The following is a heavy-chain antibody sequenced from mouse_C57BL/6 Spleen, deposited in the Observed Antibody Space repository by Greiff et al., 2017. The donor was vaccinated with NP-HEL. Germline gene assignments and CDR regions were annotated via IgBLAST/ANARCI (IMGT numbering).Heavy chain of an antibody. Sequence: EVQLQQSGPELVKPGASVKISCKASGYSFTGYYMNWVKQSPEKSLEWIGEINPSTGGTTYNQKFKAKATLTVDKSSSTAYMQLKSLTSEDSAVYYCARSSYGNLPSYAMDYWGQGTSVTVSS. CDR1: GYSFTGYY. D-gene: IGHD2-1*01. CDR3: ARSSYGNLPSYAMDY. CDR2: INPSTGGT. V-gene: IGHV1-42*01. J-gene: IGHJ4*01.